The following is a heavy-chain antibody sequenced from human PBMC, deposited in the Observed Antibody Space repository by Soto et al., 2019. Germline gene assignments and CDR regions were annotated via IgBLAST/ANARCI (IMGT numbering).Heavy chain of an antibody. CDR3: ARESEDLTSNFDY. CDR2: ISSTTNYI. J-gene: IGHJ4*02. Sequence: GSLRLSCAASGFTFTRFSMNWVRQAPGKGIEWVSSISSTTNYIYYGDSMKGRFTISRDNAKNSLYLEMNSLRAEDTAVYYCARESEDLTSNFDYWAQGTLVTVSS. CDR1: GFTFTRFS. V-gene: IGHV3-21*06.